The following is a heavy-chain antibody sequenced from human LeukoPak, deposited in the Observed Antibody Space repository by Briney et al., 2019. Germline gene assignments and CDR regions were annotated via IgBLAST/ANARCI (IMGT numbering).Heavy chain of an antibody. CDR2: ISGSGSSL. Sequence: GGSLRLSCAASGFTFSDYYMTWIRQAPGKGLEYVSHISGSGSSLYYGDSVKGRFSISRDNAKNSLYLQMNSLRVEDTAVYYCAREVVVVPDYYYYGMDIWGQGTTVTVSS. J-gene: IGHJ6*02. CDR1: GFTFSDYY. D-gene: IGHD2-2*01. CDR3: AREVVVVPDYYYYGMDI. V-gene: IGHV3-11*01.